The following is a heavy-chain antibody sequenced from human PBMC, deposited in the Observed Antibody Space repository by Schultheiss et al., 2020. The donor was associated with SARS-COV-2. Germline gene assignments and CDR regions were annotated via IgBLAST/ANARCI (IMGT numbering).Heavy chain of an antibody. CDR1: GYTFTGYS. CDR3: ARDRLRVILGSTSCLPDY. J-gene: IGHJ4*02. CDR2: INPNSGGT. Sequence: ASVKVSCKASGYTFTGYSVHWVRQAPGQGLEWMGRINPNSGGTNYAQKFQGRVTMTRDTSISTAYMELSSLRSEDTAVYYCARDRLRVILGSTSCLPDYWGQGTLVTVSS. D-gene: IGHD2-2*01. V-gene: IGHV1-2*06.